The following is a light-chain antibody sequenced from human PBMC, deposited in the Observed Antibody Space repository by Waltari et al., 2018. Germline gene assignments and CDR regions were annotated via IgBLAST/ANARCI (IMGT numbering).Light chain of an antibody. CDR2: DAS. Sequence: EIVLTQSPATLSLSPGERVTLSCRASQSVNDYLAWYQQKPGQAPRLLIYDASNRATDIPARFSGSGSRTDFTLTISSLEPEDFAVYYCQQRSNWPLTFGGGTKVEIK. J-gene: IGKJ4*01. CDR3: QQRSNWPLT. V-gene: IGKV3-11*01. CDR1: QSVNDY.